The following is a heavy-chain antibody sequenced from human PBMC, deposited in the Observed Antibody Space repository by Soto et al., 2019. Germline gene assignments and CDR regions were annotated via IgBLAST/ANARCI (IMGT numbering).Heavy chain of an antibody. V-gene: IGHV1-2*04. CDR3: ARGLGYYYDSSGYYDFAY. D-gene: IGHD3-22*01. J-gene: IGHJ4*02. CDR1: GYTVTGYY. CDR2: INPNSGGT. Sequence: ASVKVSYKASGYTVTGYYMHWVRQHPGQGLEWMGWINPNSGGTNYAQKFQGWVTMTRDTSISTAYMELSRLRSDDTAVYYCARGLGYYYDSSGYYDFAYWGQGTLVTVSS.